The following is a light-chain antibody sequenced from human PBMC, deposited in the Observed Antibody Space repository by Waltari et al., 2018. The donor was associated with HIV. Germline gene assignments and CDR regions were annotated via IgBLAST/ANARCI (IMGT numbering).Light chain of an antibody. CDR3: SSFTTSNSLL. CDR2: AVS. Sequence: QSALTQPASVSGSPGQSITVSCTGTSSDVGAYNYVSWYQQTPGTAPKLVIYAVSNRPSGISYRSSGSQSGNTASMTISGLQTEDEGDYYCSSFTTSNSLLFGGGTKVTVL. CDR1: SSDVGAYNY. J-gene: IGLJ2*01. V-gene: IGLV2-14*01.